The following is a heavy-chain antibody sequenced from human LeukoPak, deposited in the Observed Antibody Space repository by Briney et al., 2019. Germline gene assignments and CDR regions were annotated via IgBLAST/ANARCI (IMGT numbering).Heavy chain of an antibody. CDR1: GGSISSSSYY. CDR3: ARSGQYCGSTSCYTMVNWFGP. CDR2: IYYSGST. D-gene: IGHD2-2*02. Sequence: SETLSLTCTVSGGSISSSSYYWGWIRQPPGKGLEWIGSIYYSGSTYYNPSPKSRVTISVDTSKNQFSLKLSSVTAADTAIYYCARSGQYCGSTSCYTMVNWFGPWGQGTLVTVSS. J-gene: IGHJ5*02. V-gene: IGHV4-39*07.